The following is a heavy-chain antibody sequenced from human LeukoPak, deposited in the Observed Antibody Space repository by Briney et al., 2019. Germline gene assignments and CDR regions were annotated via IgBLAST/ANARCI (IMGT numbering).Heavy chain of an antibody. J-gene: IGHJ3*02. CDR3: ARPRVYYYDSSGYPEGAFDI. Sequence: GESLKISCKASGYRFTEFWIAWVRRTPGKGLEWMGIIYPGDSDVRYSPSFQGQVTISADKSISTAYLQWSSLKASDTAMYYCARPRVYYYDSSGYPEGAFDIWGQGTMVTVSS. D-gene: IGHD3-22*01. CDR1: GYRFTEFW. CDR2: IYPGDSDV. V-gene: IGHV5-51*01.